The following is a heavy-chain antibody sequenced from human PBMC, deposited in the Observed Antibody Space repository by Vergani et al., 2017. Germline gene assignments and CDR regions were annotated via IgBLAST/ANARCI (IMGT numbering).Heavy chain of an antibody. V-gene: IGHV3-30-3*01. Sequence: QVQLVESGGGVVQPGRSLRLSCAASGFTFSSYAMHWVRQAPGKGLEWVAVISYDGSNKYYADSVKGRFTISRDNSKNTLYLQMNSRRAEDTAVYYCARDGGHCSSTSCQYGYYYYMDVWGKGTTVTVSS. J-gene: IGHJ6*03. CDR2: ISYDGSNK. CDR1: GFTFSSYA. CDR3: ARDGGHCSSTSCQYGYYYYMDV. D-gene: IGHD2-2*01.